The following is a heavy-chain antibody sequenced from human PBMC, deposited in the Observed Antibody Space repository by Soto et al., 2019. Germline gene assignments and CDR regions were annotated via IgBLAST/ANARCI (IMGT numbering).Heavy chain of an antibody. J-gene: IGHJ6*02. Sequence: PGESLKISCSGSGYSFTSYWINWVRQIPGIGLEWMGRIDPSVSYTNYSPSFQGHVTISADKSISTAYLQWSSLTASDTAMYYCARRPSYYDSTAYVQDAMDVWGQGTTVTVSS. CDR3: ARRPSYYDSTAYVQDAMDV. D-gene: IGHD3-22*01. CDR2: IDPSVSYT. CDR1: GYSFTSYW. V-gene: IGHV5-10-1*01.